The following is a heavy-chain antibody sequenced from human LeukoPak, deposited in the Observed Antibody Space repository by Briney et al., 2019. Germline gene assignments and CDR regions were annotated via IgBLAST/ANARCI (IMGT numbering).Heavy chain of an antibody. CDR2: INTGNGNT. J-gene: IGHJ5*02. CDR1: GYTFTTYS. Sequence: ASVKVSCKAFGYTFTTYSMHWVRQAPGQRLEWMGWINTGNGNTKYSQNFQGRVTITRDTSASTAYIELSSLTSEDTAVYYCARDVGYGDPWGQGTLVTVSS. D-gene: IGHD4-17*01. V-gene: IGHV1-3*04. CDR3: ARDVGYGDP.